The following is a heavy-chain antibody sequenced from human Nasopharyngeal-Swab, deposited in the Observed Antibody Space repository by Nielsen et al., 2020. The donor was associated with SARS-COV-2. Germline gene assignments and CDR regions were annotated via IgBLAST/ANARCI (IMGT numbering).Heavy chain of an antibody. CDR1: GFPFSHYA. V-gene: IGHV3-23*01. Sequence: GGSLRLSCAASGFPFSHYAMSWVRQAPGKGLEWVSTMSGSSNTYYADSVKGRFTISRDSSKNTLYLQMNSLRAEDTGVYYCAKDLGPILKLDLYDHWGQGTLVTVSS. CDR3: AKDLGPILKLDLYDH. J-gene: IGHJ4*02. D-gene: IGHD3/OR15-3a*01. CDR2: MSGSSNT.